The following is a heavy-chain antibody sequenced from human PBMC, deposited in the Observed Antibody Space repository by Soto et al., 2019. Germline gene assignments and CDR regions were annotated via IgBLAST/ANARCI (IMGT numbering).Heavy chain of an antibody. J-gene: IGHJ4*02. V-gene: IGHV5-51*01. CDR3: ARHTPGSSGDYVFYY. CDR2: IYPGDSDT. CDR1: GYSFSTHW. D-gene: IGHD4-17*01. Sequence: GESLKISCKGSGYSFSTHWIGWVRQMPGKGLEWMGIIYPGDSDTRYSPSFQGQVTISADKSISTAYLQWSRLKAPDTAMYYCARHTPGSSGDYVFYYWGQGTLVTVS.